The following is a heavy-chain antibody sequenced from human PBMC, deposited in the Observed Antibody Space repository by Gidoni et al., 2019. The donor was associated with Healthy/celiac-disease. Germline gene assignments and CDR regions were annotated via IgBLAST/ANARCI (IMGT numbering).Heavy chain of an antibody. CDR2: IKQDGSEK. Sequence: EVQLVESGGGLVQPGGSLRLSCAASGFTFSSYWMSWVRQAPGKGLEWVANIKQDGSEKYYVDSVKGRFTISRDNAKNSLYLQRNSLRAEDTAVYYCARDKRAPGLYYYYYGMDVWGQGTTVTVSS. J-gene: IGHJ6*02. CDR3: ARDKRAPGLYYYYYGMDV. V-gene: IGHV3-7*01. CDR1: GFTFSSYW.